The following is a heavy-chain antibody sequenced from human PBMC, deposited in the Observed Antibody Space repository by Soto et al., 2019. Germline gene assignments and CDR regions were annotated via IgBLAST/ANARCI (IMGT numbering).Heavy chain of an antibody. V-gene: IGHV4-31*03. CDR3: ARLSSSSSFDF. CDR2: IYYTGST. CDR1: GDSISSVGYF. D-gene: IGHD6-6*01. Sequence: QVQLQESGPGLVKPSQTLSLTCTVSGDSISSVGYFWNWIRQHSGKGLEWIGLIYYTGSTFYNPSLSRRGTFSVDSSKIHFSLKLNSVTAADTPVYFCARLSSSSSFDFWGQGTLVTVSS. J-gene: IGHJ4*02.